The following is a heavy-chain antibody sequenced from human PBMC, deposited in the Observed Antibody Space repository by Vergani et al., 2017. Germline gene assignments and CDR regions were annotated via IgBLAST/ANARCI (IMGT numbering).Heavy chain of an antibody. CDR1: GFSFGNYA. CDR3: ARGGKGIIIVVPSTHL. Sequence: QVKLEESGGGVVQPGRSLRLSCAASGFSFGNYAMHWVRQAPGKGLEWVGVISYDGTEKKYADSVNGRFTISRDNAKKMMSLQMNSLRVEDTAVYYCARGGKGIIIVVPSTHLWGQGTQVSVS. D-gene: IGHD2-21*01. CDR2: ISYDGTEK. V-gene: IGHV3-30-3*01. J-gene: IGHJ4*02.